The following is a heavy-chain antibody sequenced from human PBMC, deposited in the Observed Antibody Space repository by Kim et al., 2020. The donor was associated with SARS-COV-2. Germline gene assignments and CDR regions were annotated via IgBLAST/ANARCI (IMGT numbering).Heavy chain of an antibody. CDR3: ARAPHYDILTGYYDY. Sequence: PSLKSRVTISVDTSKNQFSLKLSSVTAADTAVYYCARAPHYDILTGYYDYWGQGTLVTVSS. D-gene: IGHD3-9*01. V-gene: IGHV4-31*02. J-gene: IGHJ4*02.